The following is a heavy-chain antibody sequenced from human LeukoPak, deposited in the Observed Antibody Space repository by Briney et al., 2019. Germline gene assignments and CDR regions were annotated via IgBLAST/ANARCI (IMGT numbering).Heavy chain of an antibody. Sequence: SETLSLTCTVSGGSISSSSYYWGWIRQPPGKGLEWIGSIYYSGSTYYNPSLKSRVTISVDTSKNQCSLKLSSVTAADTAVYYCARIDVYYYDSSGYRPYNWFDPWGQGTLVTVSS. J-gene: IGHJ5*02. CDR3: ARIDVYYYDSSGYRPYNWFDP. V-gene: IGHV4-39*01. D-gene: IGHD3-22*01. CDR2: IYYSGST. CDR1: GGSISSSSYY.